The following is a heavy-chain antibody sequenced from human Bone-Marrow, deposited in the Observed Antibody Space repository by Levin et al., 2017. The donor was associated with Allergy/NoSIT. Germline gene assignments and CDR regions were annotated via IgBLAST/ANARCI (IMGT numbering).Heavy chain of an antibody. J-gene: IGHJ4*02. CDR2: ISWNSDNI. V-gene: IGHV3-9*01. Sequence: PGGSLRLSCVASGFIFDEYAMHWVRQAPGKGLEWVSGISWNSDNIGYADSVKGRFTISRDNAKNSLYLEMNSLRAEDTAFYYCAKGSYGSSGYYYDYWGQGTLVTVSS. CDR1: GFIFDEYA. CDR3: AKGSYGSSGYYYDY. D-gene: IGHD3-22*01.